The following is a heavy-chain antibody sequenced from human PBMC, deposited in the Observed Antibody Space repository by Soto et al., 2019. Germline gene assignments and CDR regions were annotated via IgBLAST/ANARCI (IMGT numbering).Heavy chain of an antibody. V-gene: IGHV4-31*03. CDR3: ARDCSSTSCPDGPGMDV. D-gene: IGHD2-2*01. J-gene: IGHJ6*02. Sequence: SETLSLTCTVSGGSISSGGYYWSWIRQHPGKGLEWIGYIYYSGGTYYNPSLKSRVTISVDTSKNQFSLKLSSVTAADTAVYYCARDCSSTSCPDGPGMDVWGQGTTVTVSS. CDR1: GGSISSGGYY. CDR2: IYYSGGT.